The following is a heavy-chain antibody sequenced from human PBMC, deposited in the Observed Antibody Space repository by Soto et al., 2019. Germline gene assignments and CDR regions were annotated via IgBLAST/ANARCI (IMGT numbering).Heavy chain of an antibody. CDR1: AGSIRSGGYY. CDR3: ARDRLMATAGTARHYFGSDV. V-gene: IGHV4-31*03. Sequence: SETLSLTCTVSAGSIRSGGYYWSWVRQTPRRGLEWIGNIYYSGNTYYNPSLKSRLTISVDTSKNQFSLNLSSVTAADTAVYYCARDRLMATAGTARHYFGSDVWGQGTTVTVSS. D-gene: IGHD5-18*01. CDR2: IYYSGNT. J-gene: IGHJ6*02.